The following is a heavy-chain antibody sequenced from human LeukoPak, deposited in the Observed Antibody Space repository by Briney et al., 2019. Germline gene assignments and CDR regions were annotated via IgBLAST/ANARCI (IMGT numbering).Heavy chain of an antibody. CDR3: ARDTINGHFDY. Sequence: SETLPLTCTVSDGSLSSYYWSWIRQPAGKGLEWIGRIYTSGSTSYNPSLKSRVTMSVDTSKKQFSLKLSSVTAADTAVYYCARDTINGHFDYWGQGTLVTVSS. V-gene: IGHV4-4*07. CDR1: DGSLSSYY. J-gene: IGHJ4*02. CDR2: IYTSGST. D-gene: IGHD2-2*01.